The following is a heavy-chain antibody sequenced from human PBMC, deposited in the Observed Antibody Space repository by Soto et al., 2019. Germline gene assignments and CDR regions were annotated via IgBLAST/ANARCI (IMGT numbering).Heavy chain of an antibody. V-gene: IGHV4-59*08. Sequence: QVQLQESGPGLVKPSETLSLTCTVSGGSISSYYWSWIRQPPGKGLEWIGYIYYSGSTNYNPSLKSRFPISVDTSKNQFSLKLSSVTAADTAVYYCARRNSGYDPWKEYYYGMDVWGQGTTVTVSS. CDR3: ARRNSGYDPWKEYYYGMDV. D-gene: IGHD5-12*01. J-gene: IGHJ6*02. CDR1: GGSISSYY. CDR2: IYYSGST.